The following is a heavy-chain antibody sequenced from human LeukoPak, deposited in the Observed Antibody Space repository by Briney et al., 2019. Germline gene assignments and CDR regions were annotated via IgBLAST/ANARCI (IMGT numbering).Heavy chain of an antibody. Sequence: GGSLRLSCAASGFTFSNAWMTWVRQAPGKGLEWVSLIGASGESTYYADSVKGRFTISRDNSKNTLSLQMNSLRAEDTAIYFCAKPGRGYGDFWGDYFDYWGQGTLVTVSS. D-gene: IGHD4-17*01. J-gene: IGHJ4*02. CDR3: AKPGRGYGDFWGDYFDY. V-gene: IGHV3-23*01. CDR2: IGASGEST. CDR1: GFTFSNAW.